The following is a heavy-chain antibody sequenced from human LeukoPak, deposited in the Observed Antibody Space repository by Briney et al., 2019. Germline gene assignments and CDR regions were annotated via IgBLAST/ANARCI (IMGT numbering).Heavy chain of an antibody. J-gene: IGHJ4*02. CDR2: IYKSGST. Sequence: SETLSLTCTASGGSISFYYWSWIRQPPGKGLEWIGHIYKSGSTNYNPSLKSRVTISVDTSKNQFSLKLSSVTAADTALYYCARGPGSYDFDYWGQGTLVTVSS. CDR1: GGSISFYY. V-gene: IGHV4-59*01. CDR3: ARGPGSYDFDY. D-gene: IGHD1-26*01.